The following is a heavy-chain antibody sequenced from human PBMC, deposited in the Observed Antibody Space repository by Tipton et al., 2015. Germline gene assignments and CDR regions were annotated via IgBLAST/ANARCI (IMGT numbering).Heavy chain of an antibody. V-gene: IGHV3-53*01. CDR1: GLSVSGNS. J-gene: IGHJ5*02. CDR3: ATVLGTFFPA. CDR2: INVDGAT. D-gene: IGHD3-16*01. Sequence: SLRLSCAASGLSVSGNSMSWVRQSPGKRLEWVSLINVDGATYYADSVKRRFTISKDTSKKSLHLQMDSLRADDSALYYCATVLGTFFPAWGQGSLVTVSS.